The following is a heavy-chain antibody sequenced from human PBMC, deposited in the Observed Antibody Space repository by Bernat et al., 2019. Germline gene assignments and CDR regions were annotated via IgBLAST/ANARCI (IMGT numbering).Heavy chain of an antibody. CDR1: GFTFSSYE. CDR3: AREGSFDDFDY. Sequence: EVQLVESGGGLVQPGGSLRLSCAASGFTFSSYELNWVRQAPGKGLELISYISSSGSAIYYADSVKGRFTISRDNAKNSLYLQMNNLRAEDTAVYYCAREGSFDDFDYWGQGTLVTVSS. V-gene: IGHV3-48*03. D-gene: IGHD2-15*01. J-gene: IGHJ4*02. CDR2: ISSSGSAI.